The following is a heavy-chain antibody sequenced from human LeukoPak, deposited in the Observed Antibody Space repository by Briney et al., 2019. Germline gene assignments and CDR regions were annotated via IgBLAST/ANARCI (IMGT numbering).Heavy chain of an antibody. D-gene: IGHD3-10*01. CDR1: GVSISSDNW. J-gene: IGHJ4*02. V-gene: IGHV4-4*02. CDR3: ATRHHSRTYMVPLDS. CDR2: THRSGDT. Sequence: SATLSLTCAVYGVSISSDNWWTWVRQPPGKGLEWIGETHRSGDTKYNPSLNGRVTISMDNSKNQLSLNLISVTAADTAIYFCATRHHSRTYMVPLDSWGQGTLVTVSS.